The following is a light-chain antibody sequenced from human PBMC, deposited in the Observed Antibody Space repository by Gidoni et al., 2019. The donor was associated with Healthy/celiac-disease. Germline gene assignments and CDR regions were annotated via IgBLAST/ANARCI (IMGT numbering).Light chain of an antibody. V-gene: IGKV3-15*01. CDR1: RSVSSN. CDR2: GAS. Sequence: IVMTQSPATLSVSPGERATLSCRASRSVSSNLAWYQQKPGQAPRLLIYGASTRATGNPARFSGSGSGTEFTLTISSLQSEDFAVYYCQQYNNWPLTFXGXTKVEIK. J-gene: IGKJ4*01. CDR3: QQYNNWPLT.